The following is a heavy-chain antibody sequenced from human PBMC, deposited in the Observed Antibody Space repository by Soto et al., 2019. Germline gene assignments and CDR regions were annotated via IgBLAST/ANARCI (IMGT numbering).Heavy chain of an antibody. Sequence: ASVKVSCKASGYTFTNYDINWVRQATGQGPEWMGWINPNTGKTGYAQKFQGRVTMTRNTSTGTAYMELTRLTSEDTAVFYCARNGSGWSPLSGYDYGLDVWGQGTMVTVSS. V-gene: IGHV1-8*01. J-gene: IGHJ6*02. CDR3: ARNGSGWSPLSGYDYGLDV. CDR1: GYTFTNYD. CDR2: INPNTGKT. D-gene: IGHD6-13*01.